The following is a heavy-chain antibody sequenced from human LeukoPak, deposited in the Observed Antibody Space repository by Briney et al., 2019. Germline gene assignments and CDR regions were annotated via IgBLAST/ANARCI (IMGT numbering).Heavy chain of an antibody. CDR3: ARDSSSWYSNFQH. V-gene: IGHV1-8*01. CDR2: MSPNSGNT. D-gene: IGHD6-13*01. Sequence: ASVKVSCKASEYTFTSYDINWVRQATGQGLEWMGWMSPNSGNTGYAQKLQGRVTMTTDTSTSTAYMELRSLRSDDTAVYYCARDSSSWYSNFQHWGQGTLVTVSS. J-gene: IGHJ1*01. CDR1: EYTFTSYD.